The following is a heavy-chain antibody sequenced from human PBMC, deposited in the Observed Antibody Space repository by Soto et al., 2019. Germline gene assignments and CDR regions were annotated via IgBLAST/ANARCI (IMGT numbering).Heavy chain of an antibody. CDR3: ARGGRYPKSSNYYGMDV. CDR2: SLPIFGTA. CDR1: GGTFSTYS. J-gene: IGHJ6*02. D-gene: IGHD1-20*01. V-gene: IGHV1-69*01. Sequence: QVPLVQSGAEVKKPGSSVKVSCKASGGTFSTYSISWVRQAPGQGLEWMGGSLPIFGTAHYAQKFQGRVTITADESTSTAYLELSSLRSDDTAVYYCARGGRYPKSSNYYGMDVWGQGTTVTVSS.